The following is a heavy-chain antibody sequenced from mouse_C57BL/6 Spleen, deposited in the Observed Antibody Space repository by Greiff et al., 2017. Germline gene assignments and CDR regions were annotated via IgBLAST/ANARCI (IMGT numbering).Heavy chain of an antibody. D-gene: IGHD2-3*01. CDR2: ISDGGSYT. CDR1: GFTFSSYA. CDR3: ARESLYDYDAMDY. Sequence: EVKLVESGGGLVKPGGSLTLSCAASGFTFSSYAMSWVRQTPEKRLEWVATISDGGSYTYYPDNVKGRFTISRDNAKNNLYLQMSHLKSEDTAMYYCARESLYDYDAMDYWGQGTSVTVSS. V-gene: IGHV5-4*01. J-gene: IGHJ4*01.